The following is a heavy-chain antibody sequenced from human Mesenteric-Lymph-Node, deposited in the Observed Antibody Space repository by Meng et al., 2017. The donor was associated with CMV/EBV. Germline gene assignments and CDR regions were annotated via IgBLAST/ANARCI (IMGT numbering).Heavy chain of an antibody. Sequence: GESLKISCAASGFTFSYYSIYWVRQAPGKGLEWVSSISPSSSELYYADSVKGRFTVSRDNAKNSLYLQMSSLRAEDTAIYYCARDYSSGWNNWFDPWGQGTLVTVSS. CDR1: GFTFSYYS. CDR2: ISPSSSEL. D-gene: IGHD6-19*01. J-gene: IGHJ5*02. CDR3: ARDYSSGWNNWFDP. V-gene: IGHV3-21*01.